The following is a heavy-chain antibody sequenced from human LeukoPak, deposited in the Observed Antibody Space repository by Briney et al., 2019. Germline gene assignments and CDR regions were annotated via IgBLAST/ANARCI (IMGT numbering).Heavy chain of an antibody. CDR3: AKGPIATTGKFDY. CDR2: ISHDGSAK. CDR1: GFTFNNYG. D-gene: IGHD1-1*01. J-gene: IGHJ4*02. V-gene: IGHV3-30*18. Sequence: GRSLRLSCAASGFTFNNYGMHWVRQAPGKXLEWMAVISHDGSAKYYADSVKGRFTIFRDNSKNTLQLQMNSLRPDDTAAYYCAKGPIATTGKFDYWGQGTLVTVSS.